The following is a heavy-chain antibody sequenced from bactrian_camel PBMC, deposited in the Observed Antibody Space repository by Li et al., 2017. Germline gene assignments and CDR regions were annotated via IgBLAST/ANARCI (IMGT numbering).Heavy chain of an antibody. V-gene: IGHV3S61*01. J-gene: IGHJ4*01. Sequence: HVQLVESGGGSVQTGGSLRLSCTAPDDTYRPNCMGWFRQAPGREREGVAHIFTCDNSTYYADSVKGRFTVTKDNAKNTLYLQMSGLKPEDTGMYYCAAGPRLYGGSWSFPGWYKYWGQGTQVTVS. CDR3: AAGPRLYGGSWSFPGWYKY. CDR2: IFTCDNST. D-gene: IGHD6*01. CDR1: DDTYRPNC.